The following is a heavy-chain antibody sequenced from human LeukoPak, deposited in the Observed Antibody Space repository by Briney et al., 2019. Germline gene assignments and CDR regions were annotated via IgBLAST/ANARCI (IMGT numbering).Heavy chain of an antibody. V-gene: IGHV4-34*01. CDR1: GGSFSGYY. D-gene: IGHD5-24*01. CDR3: ARDIEMATTNGAFDI. CDR2: INHSGGT. J-gene: IGHJ3*02. Sequence: SETLSLTCAVYGGSFSGYYWSWIRQPPGKGLEWIGEINHSGGTNHNPSLKSRVTISVDTSKNQFSLKLSSVTAADTAVYYCARDIEMATTNGAFDIWGQGTMVTVSS.